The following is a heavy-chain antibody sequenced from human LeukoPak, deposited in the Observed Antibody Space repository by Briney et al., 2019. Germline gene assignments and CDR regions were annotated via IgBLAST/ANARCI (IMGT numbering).Heavy chain of an antibody. CDR1: GGSFSGYY. J-gene: IGHJ4*02. CDR3: ARGPPPQHRNSGRLSRNRRFDY. CDR2: INHSGST. D-gene: IGHD4-23*01. V-gene: IGHV4-34*01. Sequence: SETLSLTCAVYGGSFSGYYWSWIRQPPGQGLEWIGEINHSGSTSYNPSLKSRVTISVDTSKNQFSLKLSSVTAADTAVYYCARGPPPQHRNSGRLSRNRRFDYWGQGTLVTVSS.